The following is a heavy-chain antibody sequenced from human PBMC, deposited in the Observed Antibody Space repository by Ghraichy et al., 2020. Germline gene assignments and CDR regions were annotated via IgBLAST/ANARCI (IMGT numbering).Heavy chain of an antibody. Sequence: GSVKVSCTASGFIFRNYALSWVRQAPGRGPEWVSSIHGGSAGKYYTDSVKGRFIVSRDDSKDTLYLEMSSLRVDDTAIYFCAKDSVSANGVFDPFDIWGRGTMVTVSS. D-gene: IGHD3-10*01. J-gene: IGHJ3*02. V-gene: IGHV3-23*01. CDR1: GFIFRNYA. CDR3: AKDSVSANGVFDPFDI. CDR2: IHGGSAGK.